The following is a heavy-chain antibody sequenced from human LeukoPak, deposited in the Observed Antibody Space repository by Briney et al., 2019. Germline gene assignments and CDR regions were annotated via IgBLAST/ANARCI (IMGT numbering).Heavy chain of an antibody. Sequence: SETLSLTCTVSGYSISSGYYWGWIRQPPGKGLEWIGSIYHSGSTYYNPSLKSRVTISVDTSKNQFSLKLSSVTAADTAVYYCARREIVANFYYWGQGTLVTVSS. V-gene: IGHV4-38-2*02. CDR2: IYHSGST. D-gene: IGHD5-12*01. CDR1: GYSISSGYY. CDR3: ARREIVANFYY. J-gene: IGHJ4*02.